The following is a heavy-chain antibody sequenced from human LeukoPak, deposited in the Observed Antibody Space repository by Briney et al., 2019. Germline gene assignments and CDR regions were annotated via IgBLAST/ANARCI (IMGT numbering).Heavy chain of an antibody. CDR1: GYSFTSYW. J-gene: IGHJ3*02. D-gene: IGHD3-3*01. CDR2: IYPGDSDT. V-gene: IGHV5-51*01. CDR3: ARRLTTIFGVAVDAFDI. Sequence: GESLKISCKGSGYSFTSYWIGWVRQMPGKGLEWMGIIYPGDSDTRYSPSFQGQVTISADKSISTAYLQWSSLKASDTAMYYCARRLTTIFGVAVDAFDIWGQGTTVTVSS.